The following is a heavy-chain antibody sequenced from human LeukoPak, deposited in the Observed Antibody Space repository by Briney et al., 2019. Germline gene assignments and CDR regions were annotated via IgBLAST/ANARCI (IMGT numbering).Heavy chain of an antibody. CDR3: VASSGYYPPDY. J-gene: IGHJ4*02. CDR2: IIPIFGTA. D-gene: IGHD3-22*01. CDR1: GYTFTSYY. V-gene: IGHV1-69*06. Sequence: ASVKVSCKASGYTFTSYYMHWVRQAPGQGLEWMGGIIPIFGTANYAQKFQGRVTITADKSTSTAYMELSSLRSEDTAVYYCVASSGYYPPDYWGQGTLVTVSS.